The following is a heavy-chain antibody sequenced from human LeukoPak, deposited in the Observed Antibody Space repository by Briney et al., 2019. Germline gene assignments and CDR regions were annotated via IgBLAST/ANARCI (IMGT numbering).Heavy chain of an antibody. CDR1: GGSISSYY. CDR3: ARVDPDSSSTLEVFDY. Sequence: ASETLSLTCTVSGGSISSYYWSWIRHPPGKGREWIGYIYYSGSTNYNPSLKSRVTISVDTSKNQFSLKLSSVTAADTAVYYCARVDPDSSSTLEVFDYWGQGTLVTVSS. V-gene: IGHV4-59*01. CDR2: IYYSGST. J-gene: IGHJ4*02. D-gene: IGHD6-6*01.